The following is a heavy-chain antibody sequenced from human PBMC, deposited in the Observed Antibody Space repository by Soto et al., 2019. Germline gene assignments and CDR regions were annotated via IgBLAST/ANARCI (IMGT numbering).Heavy chain of an antibody. D-gene: IGHD5-18*01. CDR3: ARVSSYVDTQANWFDP. Sequence: PSETLSLTCTVSGGSISSYYWSWIRQHPGKGLEWIGYIYYSGSTYYNPSLKSRVTISVDTSKNQFSLKLSSVTAADTAVYYCARVSSYVDTQANWFDPWGQGTLVTVSS. J-gene: IGHJ5*02. V-gene: IGHV4-59*06. CDR1: GGSISSYY. CDR2: IYYSGST.